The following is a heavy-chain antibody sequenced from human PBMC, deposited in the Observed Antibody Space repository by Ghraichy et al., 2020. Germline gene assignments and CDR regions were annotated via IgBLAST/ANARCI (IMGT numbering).Heavy chain of an antibody. Sequence: GGSLRLSCAASGFSFSSYWMSWVRQAPGKGLEWVANIKKDGSEKYYVDSVKGRFTISRDNAKNSLYLQMNSLRAEDTAVYYCARDLGSGWYFDYWGQGTLVTVSS. CDR2: IKKDGSEK. D-gene: IGHD6-19*01. J-gene: IGHJ4*02. CDR1: GFSFSSYW. CDR3: ARDLGSGWYFDY. V-gene: IGHV3-7*01.